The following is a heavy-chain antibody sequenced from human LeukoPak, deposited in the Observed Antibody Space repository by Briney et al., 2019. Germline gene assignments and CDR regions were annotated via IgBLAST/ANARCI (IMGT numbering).Heavy chain of an antibody. J-gene: IGHJ5*02. V-gene: IGHV5-51*01. CDR3: ARTRYSSSSGPYNWFDP. CDR2: IYPGDSDT. CDR1: GYSFTSYW. D-gene: IGHD6-6*01. Sequence: GESLKISCQGSGYSFTSYWIGWVRQMPGKSLEWIGIIYPGDSDTRYSPSFQGQVTISADKSISTAYLQWSSLKASDTAMYYCARTRYSSSSGPYNWFDPWGQGTLVTVSS.